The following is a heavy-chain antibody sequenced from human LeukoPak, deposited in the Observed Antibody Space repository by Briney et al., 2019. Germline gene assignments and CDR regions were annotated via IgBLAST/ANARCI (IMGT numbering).Heavy chain of an antibody. CDR1: GYTFTSYA. CDR3: ARGPPNWGYDY. CDR2: INAGNGNT. J-gene: IGHJ4*02. V-gene: IGHV1-3*01. Sequence: GASVKVSCKASGYTFTSYAIHWVRQAPGQRLEWMGWINAGNGNTRYSQKFQGRVTIVRDTSASTAYMELSSLRSEDTAVYYCARGPPNWGYDYWGPGTLVTVSS. D-gene: IGHD7-27*01.